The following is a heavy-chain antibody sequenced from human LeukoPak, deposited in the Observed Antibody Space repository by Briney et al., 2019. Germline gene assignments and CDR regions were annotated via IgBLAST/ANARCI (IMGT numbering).Heavy chain of an antibody. D-gene: IGHD3-10*01. J-gene: IGHJ4*02. V-gene: IGHV4-4*07. CDR3: ARAPSYSYYFDY. Sequence: SETLSLTCTVSGGSISSYYWSWIQQPAGKGLEWIGRIYATGSTNYNPSLKSRVSMSLDTSKNQFSLRLSSVTAADTAVYYCARAPSYSYYFDYWGQGTLVTVSS. CDR2: IYATGST. CDR1: GGSISSYY.